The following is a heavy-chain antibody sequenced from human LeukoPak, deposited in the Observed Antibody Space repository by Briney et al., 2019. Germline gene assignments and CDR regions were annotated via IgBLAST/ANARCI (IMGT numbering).Heavy chain of an antibody. CDR1: GFTFSSYN. CDR2: ISSTSNTI. Sequence: GGSLRLSCAASGFTFSSYNLNWVRQAPGKGLEWVSYISSTSNTIYYAGSVKGRFTISRDNAKNSLYLRMNSLRAEDTAVYYCARGRGYSYGQLDYWGQGTLVTVSS. J-gene: IGHJ4*02. V-gene: IGHV3-48*01. CDR3: ARGRGYSYGQLDY. D-gene: IGHD5-18*01.